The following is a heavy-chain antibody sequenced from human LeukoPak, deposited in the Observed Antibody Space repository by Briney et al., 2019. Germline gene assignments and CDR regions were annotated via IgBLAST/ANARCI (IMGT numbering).Heavy chain of an antibody. CDR3: AKDRPYGGYDYYYGMDV. J-gene: IGHJ6*02. CDR1: GFTFSSYG. CDR2: ISYDGSNK. Sequence: GGSLRLSCAASGFTFSSYGMHWVRQAPGKGPEWVSVISYDGSNKYYADSVKGRFTISRDNSKNTLYLQMNSLRAEDTAVYYCAKDRPYGGYDYYYGMDVWGQGTTVTVSS. D-gene: IGHD4-23*01. V-gene: IGHV3-30*18.